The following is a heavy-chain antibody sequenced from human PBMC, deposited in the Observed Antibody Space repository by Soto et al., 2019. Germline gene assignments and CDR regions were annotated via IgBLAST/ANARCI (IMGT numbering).Heavy chain of an antibody. CDR3: TIRENMHVSPGWLDP. J-gene: IGHJ5*02. V-gene: IGHV4-59*01. CDR2: IYYSGST. Sequence: LTCSVSGGSTSSYYWSWIRQPPGKGLEWIGYIYYSGSTDYSPSLKSRVTMSIDTSQNQVSLKLTTVTTADTAVYYCTIRENMHVSPGWLDPWGQGTLVTVSS. CDR1: GGSTSSYY.